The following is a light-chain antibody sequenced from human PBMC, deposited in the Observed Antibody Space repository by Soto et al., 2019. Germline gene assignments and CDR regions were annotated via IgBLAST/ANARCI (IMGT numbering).Light chain of an antibody. Sequence: QSALTQPASVSGSPGQSITISCTGTSTDVGRYNYVSWYQQHPGKAPKLMIYDVANRPSGVSNRFSGSKSGITASLTISGLQAEDEADYYCSSYTPSSTYVFGTGTKLTVL. V-gene: IGLV2-14*01. CDR3: SSYTPSSTYV. CDR2: DVA. J-gene: IGLJ1*01. CDR1: STDVGRYNY.